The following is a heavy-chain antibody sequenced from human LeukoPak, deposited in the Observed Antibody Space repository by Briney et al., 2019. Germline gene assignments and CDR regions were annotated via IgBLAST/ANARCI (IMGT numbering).Heavy chain of an antibody. J-gene: IGHJ4*02. CDR2: IRSKIDGGAT. D-gene: IGHD6-13*01. V-gene: IGHV3-15*07. CDR1: GFNVNNAW. CDR3: ARSSSWYPDY. Sequence: KPGGSLRLSCAASGFNVNNAWMSWVRQAPGKGLEWVGRIRSKIDGGATDYAAPVKGRFTISRDDSKNTLYLQINSLKIEDTAMYYCARSSSWYPDYWGQGTLVTVSS.